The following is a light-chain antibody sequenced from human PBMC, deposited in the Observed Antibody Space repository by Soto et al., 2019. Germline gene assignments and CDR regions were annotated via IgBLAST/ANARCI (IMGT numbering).Light chain of an antibody. Sequence: EIVMTQSPATLSVSPGERATLSCRASQSISSNLAWYQQKPGQAPRLLIFGASTRAIGIPARFSGSGSGTEFTLTISGLQPEDFAPYYCQHYNRCLGTFGQGTKVDIK. CDR3: QHYNRCLGT. V-gene: IGKV3-15*01. J-gene: IGKJ1*01. CDR2: GAS. CDR1: QSISSN.